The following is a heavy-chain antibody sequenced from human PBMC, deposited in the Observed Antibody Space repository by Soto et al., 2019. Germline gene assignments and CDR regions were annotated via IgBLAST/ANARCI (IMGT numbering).Heavy chain of an antibody. D-gene: IGHD1-1*01. J-gene: IGHJ3*02. CDR3: ARVERGTATTVVDAFDI. V-gene: IGHV4-34*01. CDR1: GGSVSGANYY. Sequence: QVQLQQWGAGLLKPSETLSLTCAVYGGSVSGANYYWSWIRQPPGKGLEWIGEMSHSGGTHFNPSLKSRVPIAVVTSTNQFSLMMSSVTAADTALYYCARVERGTATTVVDAFDIWGPGTMVTVSS. CDR2: MSHSGGT.